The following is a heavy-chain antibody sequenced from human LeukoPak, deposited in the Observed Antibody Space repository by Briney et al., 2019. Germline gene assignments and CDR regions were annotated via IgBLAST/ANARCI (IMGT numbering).Heavy chain of an antibody. CDR3: ARNLEGWFDP. V-gene: IGHV4-30-4*08. CDR2: IYYSGST. CDR1: GGSISSSSYY. Sequence: SETLSLTCTVSGGSISSSSYYWGWIRQPPGKGLEWIGYIYYSGSTYYNPSLKSRVTISVDTSKNQFSLKLSSVTAADTAVYYCARNLEGWFDPWGQGTLVTVSS. J-gene: IGHJ5*02.